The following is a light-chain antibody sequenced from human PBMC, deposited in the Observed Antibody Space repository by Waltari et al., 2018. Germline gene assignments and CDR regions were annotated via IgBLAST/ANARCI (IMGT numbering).Light chain of an antibody. CDR1: QRGSSN. Sequence: EILMTQSPATLSVSPGESTTLSCRASQRGSSNLAWYQQKSGQAPRLLIYGASTRATAVPARFSGSGSGTEFTLTISSLQSEDFAVYYCQQYNNWPPSITFGQGTRLEIK. J-gene: IGKJ5*01. V-gene: IGKV3-15*01. CDR2: GAS. CDR3: QQYNNWPPSIT.